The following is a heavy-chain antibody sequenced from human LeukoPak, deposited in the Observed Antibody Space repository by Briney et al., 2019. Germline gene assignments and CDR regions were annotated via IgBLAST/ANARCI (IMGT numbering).Heavy chain of an antibody. CDR1: GGSFSGYY. J-gene: IGHJ4*02. V-gene: IGHV4-34*01. CDR2: INHRGST. CDR3: ARDELLWFGGLDY. Sequence: SETLSLTCAVYGGSFSGYYWSWIRQPPGKGLEWIGEINHRGSTNYNPSLKSRVTISVDTSKNQFSLKLSSVTAADMAVYYCARDELLWFGGLDYWGQGTLVTVSS. D-gene: IGHD3-10*01.